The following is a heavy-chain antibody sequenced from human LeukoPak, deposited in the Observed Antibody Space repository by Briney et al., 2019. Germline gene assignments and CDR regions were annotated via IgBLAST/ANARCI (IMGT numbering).Heavy chain of an antibody. V-gene: IGHV3-74*01. J-gene: IGHJ4*02. CDR3: AREGIGENAPNYCDY. Sequence: GGSLRLSCAASGFTFSSYWMHWVRQAPGKGLVWVSRINSYGSNTSYADSVKGRFTISRDNAKNTLYLQTNSLRAEDTAVYYCAREGIGENAPNYCDYWGQGTLVTVSS. D-gene: IGHD3-10*01. CDR2: INSYGSNT. CDR1: GFTFSSYW.